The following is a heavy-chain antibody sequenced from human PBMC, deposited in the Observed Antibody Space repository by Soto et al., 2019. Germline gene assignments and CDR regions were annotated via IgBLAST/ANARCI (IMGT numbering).Heavy chain of an antibody. V-gene: IGHV5-51*01. CDR1: GYSFTSYW. D-gene: IGHD2-2*01. J-gene: IGHJ6*02. Sequence: PGESLKISCKGSGYSFTSYWIGWVRQMPGQGLEWMGLIYPGDYDTKYSPALRGQVTISVDRSLSTAYLQWSSLKASDTAIYYCARHGCSSSGCFAGPRTQKLKYYYYGMDVWGQGTPVTVSS. CDR3: ARHGCSSSGCFAGPRTQKLKYYYYGMDV. CDR2: IYPGDYDT.